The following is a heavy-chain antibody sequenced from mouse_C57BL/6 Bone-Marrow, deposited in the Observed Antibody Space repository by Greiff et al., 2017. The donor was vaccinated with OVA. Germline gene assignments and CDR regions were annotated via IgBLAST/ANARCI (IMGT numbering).Heavy chain of an antibody. CDR2: IDPEDGGT. CDR3: TTYGYYAMDD. CDR1: GFNIKDYY. D-gene: IGHD1-1*02. V-gene: IGHV14-1*01. J-gene: IGHJ4*01. Sequence: EVKLMESGAELVRPGASVKLSCTASGFNIKDYYMHWVKQRPAQGLEWIGRIDPEDGGTASAPKFQGKATMTADTSSNTAYLQLSSLTSEDTAVYDGTTYGYYAMDDWGQGTSVTVSS.